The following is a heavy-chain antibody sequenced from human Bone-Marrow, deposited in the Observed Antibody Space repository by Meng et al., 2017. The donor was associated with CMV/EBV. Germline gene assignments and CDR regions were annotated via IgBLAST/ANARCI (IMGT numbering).Heavy chain of an antibody. V-gene: IGHV4-34*01. Sequence: SETLSLTCAVYGGSFSGYYWSWIRQPPGKGLEWIGEINHSGSTNYNPSLKSRVTISVDTSKNQFSLKLSSVTAADTAVYYCARGLWARFDPWGQGNLVNVAS. D-gene: IGHD2-21*01. CDR3: ARGLWARFDP. CDR1: GGSFSGYY. CDR2: INHSGST. J-gene: IGHJ5*02.